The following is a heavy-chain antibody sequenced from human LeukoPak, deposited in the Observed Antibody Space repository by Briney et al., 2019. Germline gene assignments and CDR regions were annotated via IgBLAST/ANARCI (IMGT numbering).Heavy chain of an antibody. Sequence: PGGSLRLSCAVAGFTFSSYSMNWVRQAPGKGLEWVSTISGSGSSTYSADSVKGRFTISRDNSKNTLYLQMNSLRAEDTAVYYCAKQYDYWGQGTLVTVSS. J-gene: IGHJ4*02. CDR2: ISGSGSST. D-gene: IGHD4-11*01. CDR3: AKQYDY. CDR1: GFTFSSYS. V-gene: IGHV3-23*01.